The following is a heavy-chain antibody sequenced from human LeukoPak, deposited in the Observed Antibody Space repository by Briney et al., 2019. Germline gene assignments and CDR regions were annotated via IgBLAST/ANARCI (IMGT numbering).Heavy chain of an antibody. CDR3: ARGPGAAGTGPGGY. V-gene: IGHV4-39*07. D-gene: IGHD6-13*01. CDR1: GGSISSSSYY. CDR2: IYYSGST. Sequence: SETLSLTCTVSGGSISSSSYYWGWIRQPPGTGLEWIGSIYYSGSTYYNPSLKSRVTISVDTSKNQFSLKLSSVTAADTAVYYCARGPGAAGTGPGGYWGQGTLVTVSS. J-gene: IGHJ4*02.